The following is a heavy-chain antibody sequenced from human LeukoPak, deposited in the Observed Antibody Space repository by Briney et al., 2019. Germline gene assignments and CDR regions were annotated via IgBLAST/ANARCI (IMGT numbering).Heavy chain of an antibody. CDR1: GFTFVVYA. Sequence: GRSLRLSCAASGFTFVVYAMPWARQAPGKGLDWVSGISWNRGSIGFADSVKGRFTISRDNAKNSLYLQMNSLRAEDTALYYCAKDEDVNSSRRGLWLSRFGSNNLFQHWGQGTLVTVSS. D-gene: IGHD6-19*01. CDR3: AKDEDVNSSRRGLWLSRFGSNNLFQH. V-gene: IGHV3-9*01. CDR2: ISWNRGSI. J-gene: IGHJ1*01.